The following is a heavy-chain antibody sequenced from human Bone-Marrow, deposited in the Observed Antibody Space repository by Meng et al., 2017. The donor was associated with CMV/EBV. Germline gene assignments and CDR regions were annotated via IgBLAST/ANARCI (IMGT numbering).Heavy chain of an antibody. Sequence: CKCSVYSFPNYWIGWVRQMPGKVLEWVGIIYPSDSKTRYSPSFQGQVTISADKSISTASLQWSSLKASDTAMYYCARRDYGSGSYYWGQGTLVTVSS. V-gene: IGHV5-51*01. CDR2: IYPSDSKT. D-gene: IGHD3-10*01. J-gene: IGHJ4*02. CDR3: ARRDYGSGSYY. CDR1: VYSFPNYW.